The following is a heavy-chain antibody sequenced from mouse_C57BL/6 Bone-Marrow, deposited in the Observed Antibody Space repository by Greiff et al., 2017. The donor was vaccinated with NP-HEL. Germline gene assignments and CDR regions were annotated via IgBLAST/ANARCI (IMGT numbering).Heavy chain of an antibody. Sequence: VKLVESGAELARPGASVKLSCKASGYTFTSYGISWVKQRTGQGLEWIGEIYPRSGNTYYNEKFKGKATLTADKSSSTAYMELRSLTSEDSAVYFCARGGRRVSFAYWGQGTLVTVSA. CDR3: ARGGRRVSFAY. D-gene: IGHD3-3*01. J-gene: IGHJ3*01. CDR2: IYPRSGNT. V-gene: IGHV1-81*01. CDR1: GYTFTSYG.